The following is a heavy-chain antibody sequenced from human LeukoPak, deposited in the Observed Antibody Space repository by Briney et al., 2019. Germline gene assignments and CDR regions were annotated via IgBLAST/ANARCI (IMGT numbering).Heavy chain of an antibody. J-gene: IGHJ5*02. CDR3: ARDRVPYYSSSGWFDP. CDR1: GFTVSTNY. V-gene: IGHV3-53*01. Sequence: GSLRLSCAASGFTVSTNYMSWVRQAPGKGLEWVSVIHSGGTTYYADSVKGRFTISRDTSKNMVYLQMNNLRVEDTAVYYCARDRVPYYSSSGWFDPWGQGTLVTVSS. CDR2: IHSGGTT. D-gene: IGHD6-13*01.